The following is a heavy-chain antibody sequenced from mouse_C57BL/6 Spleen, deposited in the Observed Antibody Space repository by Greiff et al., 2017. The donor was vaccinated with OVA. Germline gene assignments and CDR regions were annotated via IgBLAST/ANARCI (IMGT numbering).Heavy chain of an antibody. Sequence: EVQLQQSGPELVKPGASVKISCKASGYTFTDYYMNWVKQSHGKSLEWIGDINPNNGGTSYNQKFKGKATLTVDKSSSTAYMELRSLTSEDSAVYYCASRIYYDCDEGFAYWGQGTLVTVSA. CDR1: GYTFTDYY. V-gene: IGHV1-26*01. CDR3: ASRIYYDCDEGFAY. D-gene: IGHD2-4*01. J-gene: IGHJ3*01. CDR2: INPNNGGT.